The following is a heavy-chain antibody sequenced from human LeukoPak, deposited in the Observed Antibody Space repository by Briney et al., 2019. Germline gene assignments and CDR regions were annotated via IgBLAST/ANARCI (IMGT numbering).Heavy chain of an antibody. D-gene: IGHD6-13*01. CDR3: VRGQATAWGLDY. CDR1: GFTFSDYW. V-gene: IGHV3-74*01. J-gene: IGHJ4*02. CDR2: INTDGRTT. Sequence: GGSLRLSCAASGFTFSDYWMHWIRQGPGKGLVWVSHINTDGRTTAYAGSVKGRFTVSRDNAKNTLYLQMNSLRAEDTALYYCVRGQATAWGLDYWGQGTLVTVSS.